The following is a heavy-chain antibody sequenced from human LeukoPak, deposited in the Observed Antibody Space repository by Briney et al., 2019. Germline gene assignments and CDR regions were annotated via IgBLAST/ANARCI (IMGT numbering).Heavy chain of an antibody. CDR2: IYYSGST. J-gene: IGHJ4*02. V-gene: IGHV4-59*01. CDR3: ARVEIATIGLDY. Sequence: SETLSLTCTVSGGSISSYYWSWIRQPPGKGLEWIGYIYYSGSTNYNPSLKSRVTISVDTSKNQFSLKLSSVTAADTAVYYCARVEIATIGLDYWGQGTLVTVSS. CDR1: GGSISSYY. D-gene: IGHD5-24*01.